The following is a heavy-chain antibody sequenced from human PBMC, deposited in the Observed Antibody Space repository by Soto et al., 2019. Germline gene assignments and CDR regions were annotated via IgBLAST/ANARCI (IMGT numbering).Heavy chain of an antibody. CDR3: ARGDYGTGGYPFPYFDY. Sequence: HEHLVQSGAEVKRPGASLKVSCKASGYSFTGYYIHWVRQAPGQGLEWMGWINPDSGATNYAQNFQGRVTLTSDTSISTASRELTRLTSDDPAVYYWARGDYGTGGYPFPYFDYGGQGTLVIVSS. CDR2: INPDSGAT. CDR1: GYSFTGYY. V-gene: IGHV1-2*02. D-gene: IGHD2-8*02. J-gene: IGHJ4*02.